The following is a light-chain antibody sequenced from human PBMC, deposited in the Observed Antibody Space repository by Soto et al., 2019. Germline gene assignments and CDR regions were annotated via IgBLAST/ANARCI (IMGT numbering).Light chain of an antibody. CDR2: AAS. V-gene: IGKV1-8*01. CDR3: QQYNSYPYT. J-gene: IGKJ2*01. CDR1: QDISNY. Sequence: IRMTQSPSSLPTSTGDRVSITCRASQDISNYLAWYQQKPDEAPKLLIYAASTLSSGVPSRFSGSGSGTDFTLTISRLQSEDFATYYCQQYNSYPYTFGQGTKLEIK.